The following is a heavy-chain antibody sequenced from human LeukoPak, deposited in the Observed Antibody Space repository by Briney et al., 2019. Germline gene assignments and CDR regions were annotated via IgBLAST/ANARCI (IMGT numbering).Heavy chain of an antibody. D-gene: IGHD6-13*01. CDR3: AGTTEAHSWRTRYYDYYMDV. Sequence: PSETLSLTCTVSGGSISSYYWSWIRQPPGKGLEWIGYIYYSGSTNYNPSLKSRVIISVDTSKNQFSLKLSSVTAADTAVYYCAGTTEAHSWRTRYYDYYMDVWGKGTTVTVSS. J-gene: IGHJ6*03. V-gene: IGHV4-59*01. CDR1: GGSISSYY. CDR2: IYYSGST.